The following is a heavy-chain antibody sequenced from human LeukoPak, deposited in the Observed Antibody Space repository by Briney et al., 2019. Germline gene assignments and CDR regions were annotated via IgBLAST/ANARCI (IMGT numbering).Heavy chain of an antibody. CDR3: ARYGVVSSNPDIVVVPAAIRPYYYYYYMDV. D-gene: IGHD2-2*02. V-gene: IGHV1-18*01. CDR1: GYTFTSYG. CDR2: ISAYNGNT. Sequence: ASVKVSCKASGYTFTSYGISWVRQAPGQGLEWMGWISAYNGNTNYAQKLQGRVTMTTDTSTSTAYMELRSLRSDDTAVYYCARYGVVSSNPDIVVVPAAIRPYYYYYYMDVWGKGTTVTVSS. J-gene: IGHJ6*03.